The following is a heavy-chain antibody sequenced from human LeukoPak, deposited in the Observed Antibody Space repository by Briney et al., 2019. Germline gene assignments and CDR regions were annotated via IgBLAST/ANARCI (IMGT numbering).Heavy chain of an antibody. D-gene: IGHD3-22*01. V-gene: IGHV4-39*07. CDR3: ARGSYYYDSG. CDR2: IYYRGST. Sequence: SETLSLTCTVSGGSISSSSYYWVWIRQPPGKGLEWIGSIYYRGSTYYNPSLKSRVTMSVDTSKNQFSLKLSSVTAADTAVYYCARGSYYYDSGWGQGTLVTVSS. J-gene: IGHJ4*02. CDR1: GGSISSSSYY.